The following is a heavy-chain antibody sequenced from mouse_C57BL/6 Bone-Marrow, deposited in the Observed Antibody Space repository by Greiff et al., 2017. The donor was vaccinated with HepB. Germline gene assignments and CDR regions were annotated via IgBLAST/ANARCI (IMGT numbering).Heavy chain of an antibody. CDR1: GYTFTSYT. J-gene: IGHJ3*01. CDR2: INPSSGYT. Sequence: QLKESGAELARPGASVKMSCKASGYTFTSYTMHWVKQRPGQGLEWIGYINPSSGYTKYNQKFKDKATLTADKSSSTAYMQLSSLTSEDSAVYYCARYYYGSSYTFAYWGQGTLVTVSA. V-gene: IGHV1-4*01. D-gene: IGHD1-1*01. CDR3: ARYYYGSSYTFAY.